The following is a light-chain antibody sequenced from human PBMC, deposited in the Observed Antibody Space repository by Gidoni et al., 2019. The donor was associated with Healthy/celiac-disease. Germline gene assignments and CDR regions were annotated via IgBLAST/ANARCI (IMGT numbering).Light chain of an antibody. J-gene: IGLJ2*01. Sequence: QSVLTQPPSVSGAPGQRVTISCTGTSSNIGAGYDGHWYQQLPGTSSKLLIYGNSNRPSGVPDRFSGSKSGTSASLAITGLQAEDEADYYCQSYDSSLSGSVFGGGTKLTVL. V-gene: IGLV1-40*01. CDR1: SSNIGAGYD. CDR3: QSYDSSLSGSV. CDR2: GNS.